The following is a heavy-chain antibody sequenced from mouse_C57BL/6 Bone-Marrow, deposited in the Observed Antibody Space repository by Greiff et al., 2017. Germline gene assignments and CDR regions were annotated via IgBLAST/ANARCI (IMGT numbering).Heavy chain of an antibody. Sequence: VQLQQSGPELVKPGASVKISCKASGYAFSSSWMNWVKQRPGKGLEWIGRIYPGDGDTNYNGKFKGKATLTADKSSSTAYMQLSSLTSEDSAVYFCARSSGNDYAMDYWGQGTSVTVSS. CDR1: GYAFSSSW. CDR2: IYPGDGDT. CDR3: ARSSGNDYAMDY. V-gene: IGHV1-82*01. J-gene: IGHJ4*01. D-gene: IGHD2-1*01.